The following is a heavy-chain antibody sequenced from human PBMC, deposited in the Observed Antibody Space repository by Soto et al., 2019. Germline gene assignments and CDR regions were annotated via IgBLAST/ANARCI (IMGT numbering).Heavy chain of an antibody. D-gene: IGHD6-19*01. CDR1: GFTFSTHA. Sequence: QVQLVESGGGVVQPGRSLRLSCAASGFTFSTHAMHWVRQAPGKGLEWLAVISYDGSVRYYADSVKGRFTISRDNSKNTLYLQMNNLRGGDTAVYYCARQNSGWAYYFDDWGQGTLVTVSS. J-gene: IGHJ4*02. CDR2: ISYDGSVR. V-gene: IGHV3-30-3*01. CDR3: ARQNSGWAYYFDD.